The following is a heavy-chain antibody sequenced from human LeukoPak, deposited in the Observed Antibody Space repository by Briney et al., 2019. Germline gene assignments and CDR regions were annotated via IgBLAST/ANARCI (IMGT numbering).Heavy chain of an antibody. CDR2: INPNSGGT. CDR1: GYTFTGYC. CDR3: ARVGPSSGWFLDY. Sequence: GASVKVSCKASGYTFTGYCMHWVRQAPGQGLEWMGWINPNSGGTNYAQKFQGRVTMTRDTSISTAYMELSRLRSDDTAVYYCARVGPSSGWFLDYWGQGTLVTVSS. J-gene: IGHJ4*02. D-gene: IGHD6-19*01. V-gene: IGHV1-2*02.